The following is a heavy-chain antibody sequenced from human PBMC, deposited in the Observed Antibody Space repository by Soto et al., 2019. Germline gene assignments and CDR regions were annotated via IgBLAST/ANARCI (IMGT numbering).Heavy chain of an antibody. CDR1: GFTFSSYW. D-gene: IGHD2-2*01. CDR2: INSDGSST. J-gene: IGHJ6*03. Sequence: GGSLRLSCAASGFTFSSYWMHWVRQAPGKGLVWVSRINSDGSSTSYADSVKGRFTISRDNAKNTLYLQMNSLRAEETAVYYCARADIVVVPAAYYYYYYYMDVWGKGTTVTVSS. V-gene: IGHV3-74*01. CDR3: ARADIVVVPAAYYYYYYYMDV.